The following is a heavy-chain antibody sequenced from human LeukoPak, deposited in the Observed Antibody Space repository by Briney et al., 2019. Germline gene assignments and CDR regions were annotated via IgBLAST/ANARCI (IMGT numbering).Heavy chain of an antibody. D-gene: IGHD6-19*01. Sequence: ASVKVSCKASGYTFTGYYMHWVRQAPGQGLEWMGWISVYNGNKEYAERFQGRVTMTTDTSTNTAYMELTNLRSDDTAMFYCARDIAVGDTRGEYFRHWGQGTLVTVSS. CDR3: ARDIAVGDTRGEYFRH. CDR2: ISVYNGNK. V-gene: IGHV1-18*04. J-gene: IGHJ1*01. CDR1: GYTFTGYY.